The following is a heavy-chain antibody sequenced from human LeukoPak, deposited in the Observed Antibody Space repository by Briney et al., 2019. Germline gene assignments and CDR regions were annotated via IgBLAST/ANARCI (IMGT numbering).Heavy chain of an antibody. J-gene: IGHJ4*02. CDR1: GFTFSDYY. D-gene: IGHD3-22*01. V-gene: IGHV3-11*03. Sequence: GGSLRLSCAASGFTFSDYYMSWIREAPGKGPEWISYISTSTSYTNYADSVKGRFTISRDHAKNSLYLQMNSLRAEDTAVYYCATSLLRSTGYVNYWGQGTLVTVSS. CDR2: ISTSTSYT. CDR3: ATSLLRSTGYVNY.